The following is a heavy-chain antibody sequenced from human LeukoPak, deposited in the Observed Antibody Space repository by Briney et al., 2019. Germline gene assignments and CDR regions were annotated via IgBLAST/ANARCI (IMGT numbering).Heavy chain of an antibody. Sequence: SETLSLTCTVSGGSISSYYWSWIRQPPGKGLEWIGEINHSGSTNYNPSLKSRVTISVDTSKNQFSLKLSSVTAADTAVYYCARGALRYVDYWGQGTLVTVSS. V-gene: IGHV4-34*01. D-gene: IGHD4-17*01. J-gene: IGHJ4*02. CDR1: GGSISSYY. CDR3: ARGALRYVDY. CDR2: INHSGST.